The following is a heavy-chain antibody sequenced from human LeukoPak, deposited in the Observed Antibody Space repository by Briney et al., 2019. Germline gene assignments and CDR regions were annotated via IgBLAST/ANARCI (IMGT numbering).Heavy chain of an antibody. CDR1: GFTFNNYA. J-gene: IGHJ4*02. V-gene: IGHV3-23*01. CDR3: ARKGYYASSGYYYFHY. Sequence: PGGSLRLSCAASGFTFNNYAMNWVRQDPGKGLEWVSAISGSGGSTYYADSVKGRFTISRDNSKNTLYLQMNSLRAEDTAVYYCARKGYYASSGYYYFHYWGQGTLVTVSS. CDR2: ISGSGGST. D-gene: IGHD3-22*01.